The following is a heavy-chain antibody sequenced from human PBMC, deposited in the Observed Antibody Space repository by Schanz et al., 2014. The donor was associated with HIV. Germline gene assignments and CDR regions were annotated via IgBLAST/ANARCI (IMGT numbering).Heavy chain of an antibody. V-gene: IGHV3-30*03. CDR1: DFPFGPIP. CDR3: ASTVYPDSSSSDYYYGMDV. Sequence: QVQLVRWGEGGAQPGGPRDLPWPPSDFPFGPIPHPWAPQPPGKGLEWVAVISYDGNYKSYTDSVKGRFTISRDNSKNTLYLQMNSLRAEDTAVYYCASTVYPDSSSSDYYYGMDVWGQGTTVTVSS. D-gene: IGHD6-6*01. CDR2: ISYDGNYK. J-gene: IGHJ6*02.